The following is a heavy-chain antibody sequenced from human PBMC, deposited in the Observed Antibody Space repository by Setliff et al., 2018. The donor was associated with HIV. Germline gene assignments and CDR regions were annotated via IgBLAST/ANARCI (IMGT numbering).Heavy chain of an antibody. D-gene: IGHD3-22*01. V-gene: IGHV4-34*01. J-gene: IGHJ3*02. Sequence: LSLTCAVYGGSFTNYFWSWIRQSPGKGLEWIGEINHSGRTKYNPSLKSRVTMSVDTSKNRFSLKLKSVTAADTAVYYCAREDTTGYYSLSAFDIWGQGTLVTVS. CDR3: AREDTTGYYSLSAFDI. CDR1: GGSFTNYF. CDR2: INHSGRT.